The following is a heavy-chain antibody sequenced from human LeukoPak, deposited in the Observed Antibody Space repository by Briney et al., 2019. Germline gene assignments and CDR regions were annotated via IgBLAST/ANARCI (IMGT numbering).Heavy chain of an antibody. CDR3: ASPLGEYSGYHRAFDY. V-gene: IGHV1-2*02. CDR1: GYIFTDYY. J-gene: IGHJ4*02. Sequence: GSVKVSCKASGYIFTDYYMYWVRQAPGQGGEWMGWINPNSGDTNYAQKFQGRVSMTRDTSITTAYMELRRLRSDCTALYYCASPLGEYSGYHRAFDYWGQGTLVTVSS. D-gene: IGHD5-12*01. CDR2: INPNSGDT.